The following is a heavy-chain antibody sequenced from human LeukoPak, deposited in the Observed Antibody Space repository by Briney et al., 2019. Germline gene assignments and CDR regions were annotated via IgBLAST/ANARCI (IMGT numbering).Heavy chain of an antibody. D-gene: IGHD2-2*02. V-gene: IGHV3-23*01. CDR1: GFTFNNYA. J-gene: IGHJ6*02. CDR2: ISGSGGST. Sequence: QPGGSLRLSCAASGFTFNNYAMSWVRQSPGKGLEWVSAISGSGGSTHYADSVKGRFTISRDNSKNTLYLQMNSLRAEDTAVYYCAYPLVPAAIPYYYYGMDVWGQGTTVTVSS. CDR3: AYPLVPAAIPYYYYGMDV.